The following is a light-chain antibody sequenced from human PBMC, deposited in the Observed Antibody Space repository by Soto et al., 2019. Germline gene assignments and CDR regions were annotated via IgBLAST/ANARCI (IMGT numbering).Light chain of an antibody. CDR1: QIVRSTY. J-gene: IGKJ1*01. V-gene: IGKV3-20*01. CDR2: GAS. Sequence: EIVLTQSPGTLSLSPGERATLSCRASQIVRSTYLAWYQQRPGQAPWLLIYGASSRATGIPDRFSGSGSGTDFTLTISRLEPEDFEVYYCQQYDTSPWTVGQGTKVDI. CDR3: QQYDTSPWT.